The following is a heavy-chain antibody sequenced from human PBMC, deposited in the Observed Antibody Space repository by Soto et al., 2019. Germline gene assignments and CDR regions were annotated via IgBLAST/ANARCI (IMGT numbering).Heavy chain of an antibody. CDR1: GYTFTSYY. CDR3: ARDPDIVVVPAAIGGYYYGMDV. J-gene: IGHJ6*02. V-gene: IGHV1-46*01. D-gene: IGHD2-2*01. Sequence: GPSVKVSCTASGYTFTSYYMHWVRQAPGQGLEWMGIINPSGGSTSYAQKFQGRVTMTRDTSTSTVYMELSSLRSEDTAVYYCARDPDIVVVPAAIGGYYYGMDVWGQGTTVTVSS. CDR2: INPSGGST.